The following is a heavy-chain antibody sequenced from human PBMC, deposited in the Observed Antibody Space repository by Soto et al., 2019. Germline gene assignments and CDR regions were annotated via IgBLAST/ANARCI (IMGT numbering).Heavy chain of an antibody. Sequence: GVSLRLSCAASGFTFSSYAMSWVRQAPGKGLEWVSAISGSGGSTYYADSVKGRFTIARDNSKNTLYLQMNSLRAEDTAVYYCAKAPPKQQRPLYYDYIDVWGKGTTVTVSS. CDR2: ISGSGGST. J-gene: IGHJ6*03. CDR1: GFTFSSYA. V-gene: IGHV3-23*01. CDR3: AKAPPKQQRPLYYDYIDV. D-gene: IGHD6-13*01.